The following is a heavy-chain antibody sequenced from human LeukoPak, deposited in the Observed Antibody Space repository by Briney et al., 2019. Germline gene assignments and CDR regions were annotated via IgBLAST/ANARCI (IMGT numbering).Heavy chain of an antibody. Sequence: SETLSLTCAVSGASISGYLWTWIRQPPGKGLEWIGYVYDNGDTNYHPSFTGRVSISVDVSKNQLSLKLTSVLAADTADYFCARLSDYDVDTSHYMDVWGKGTTVTVSS. CDR2: VYDNGDT. V-gene: IGHV4-59*01. CDR3: ARLSDYDVDTSHYMDV. CDR1: GASISGYL. J-gene: IGHJ6*03. D-gene: IGHD3-22*01.